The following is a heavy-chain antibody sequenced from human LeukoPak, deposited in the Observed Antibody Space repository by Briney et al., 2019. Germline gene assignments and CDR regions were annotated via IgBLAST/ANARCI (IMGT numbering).Heavy chain of an antibody. CDR3: ARTYYYDSSGYLDY. Sequence: AGGSLRLSCAASGFTVSSNYMSWVRQAPGKGLEWVSVIYSGGSTYYADSVKGRFTISRDNSKNTLYLQMNSLRAEDTAVYYCARTYYYDSSGYLDYWGQGALVTVSS. D-gene: IGHD3-22*01. V-gene: IGHV3-66*01. J-gene: IGHJ4*02. CDR2: IYSGGST. CDR1: GFTVSSNY.